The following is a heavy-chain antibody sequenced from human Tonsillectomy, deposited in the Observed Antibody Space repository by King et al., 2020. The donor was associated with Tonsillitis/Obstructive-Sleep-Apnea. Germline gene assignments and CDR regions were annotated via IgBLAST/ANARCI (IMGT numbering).Heavy chain of an antibody. CDR1: GLTVMTNY. J-gene: IGHJ5*02. Sequence: VQLVESGGGLIRPGGSLRLSCAASGLTVMTNYMTWVRQAPGKGLEWVSVIYATGITKYADSVTGRFSISRDNSKNTVDLQMKSLRDEDTAVYYCASGKLWLSPWGQGTLVTASS. D-gene: IGHD3-16*01. CDR2: IYATGIT. V-gene: IGHV3-53*01. CDR3: ASGKLWLSP.